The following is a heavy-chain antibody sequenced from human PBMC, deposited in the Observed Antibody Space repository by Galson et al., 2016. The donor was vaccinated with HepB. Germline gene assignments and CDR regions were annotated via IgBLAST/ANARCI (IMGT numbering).Heavy chain of an antibody. V-gene: IGHV4-61*02. CDR3: ARDRGWGSVKYFDY. J-gene: IGHJ4*02. CDR2: VFATGST. CDR1: GDSTSSGSHY. Sequence: TLSLTCAVSGDSTSSGSHYWSWLRQPAGKGLEWIGRVFATGSTSFNPSLKSRVTLSVDTSQNHFSLTLSAVTAADTAVYYCARDRGWGSVKYFDYWGQGILVTVSS. D-gene: IGHD2-21*01.